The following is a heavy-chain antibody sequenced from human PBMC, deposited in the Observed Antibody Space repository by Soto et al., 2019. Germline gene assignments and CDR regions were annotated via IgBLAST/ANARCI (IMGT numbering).Heavy chain of an antibody. Sequence: SETLSLTCTVSGGSISSYYWSWIRQPPGKGLEWIGYIYYSGSTNYNPSLKSRVTISVDTSKNQFSLKLSSVTAADTAVYYCARLLGYSSSWYKRGYFDYWGQGTLVTVSS. CDR1: GGSISSYY. CDR2: IYYSGST. V-gene: IGHV4-59*08. D-gene: IGHD6-13*01. CDR3: ARLLGYSSSWYKRGYFDY. J-gene: IGHJ4*02.